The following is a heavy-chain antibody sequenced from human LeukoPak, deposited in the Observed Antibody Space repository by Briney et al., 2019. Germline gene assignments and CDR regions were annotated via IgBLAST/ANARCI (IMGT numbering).Heavy chain of an antibody. Sequence: PSETLSLTCTVSGGSISSSTYYCVWIRQPPGKGLEWIGSIYYSGSTYYNPSLKSRVTISGDTSKNQFSLKLNSVTAADTAVYYCARLQYCTDGVCSFAFDIWGQGTMATVSS. CDR2: IYYSGST. CDR1: GGSISSSTYY. V-gene: IGHV4-39*01. CDR3: ARLQYCTDGVCSFAFDI. D-gene: IGHD2-8*01. J-gene: IGHJ3*02.